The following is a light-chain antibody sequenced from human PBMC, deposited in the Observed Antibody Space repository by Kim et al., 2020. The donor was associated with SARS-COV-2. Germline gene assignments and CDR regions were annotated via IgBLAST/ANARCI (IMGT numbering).Light chain of an antibody. CDR3: GSRDTSGNLVV. J-gene: IGLJ2*01. CDR2: DEN. Sequence: AWGRTVRITCQGDSLRKYYATWYQQKSGQAPVLDIYDENERPAGIPDRFSGSTLGNTASLTITGAQAEDEADYYCGSRDTSGNLVVFGGGTQLTVL. V-gene: IGLV3-19*01. CDR1: SLRKYY.